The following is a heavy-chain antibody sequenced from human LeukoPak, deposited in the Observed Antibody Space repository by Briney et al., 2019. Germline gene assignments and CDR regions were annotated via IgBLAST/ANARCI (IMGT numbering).Heavy chain of an antibody. V-gene: IGHV1-69*01. CDR2: IIPIFGTA. D-gene: IGHD2-8*01. J-gene: IGHJ4*02. Sequence: SSVKVSCKASGGTFSSYAISWVRQAPGQGLEWMGGIIPIFGTANYAQKFQGRVTITADESTSTAYMELSGLRSEDTAVYYCATERIVLMVYAIINYFDYWGQGTLVTVSS. CDR1: GGTFSSYA. CDR3: ATERIVLMVYAIINYFDY.